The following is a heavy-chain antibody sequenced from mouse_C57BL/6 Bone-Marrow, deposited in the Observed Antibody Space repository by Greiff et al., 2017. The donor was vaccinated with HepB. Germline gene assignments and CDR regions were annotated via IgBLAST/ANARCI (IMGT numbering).Heavy chain of an antibody. D-gene: IGHD1-1*01. V-gene: IGHV1-64*01. J-gene: IGHJ2*01. CDR2: IHPNSGST. CDR3: ARDYGSSHYFDY. Sequence: QVQLKESGAELVKPGASVKLSCKASGYTFTSYWMHWVKQRPGQGLEWIGMIHPNSGSTNYNEKFKSKATLTVDKSSSTAYMQLSSLTSEDSAVYYCARDYGSSHYFDYWGQGTTLTVSS. CDR1: GYTFTSYW.